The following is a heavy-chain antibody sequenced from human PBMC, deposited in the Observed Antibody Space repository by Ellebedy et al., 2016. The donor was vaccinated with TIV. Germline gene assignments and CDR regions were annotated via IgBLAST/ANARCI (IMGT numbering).Heavy chain of an antibody. Sequence: PGGSLRLSCAAFEFYFRDDWMSWVRQAPGKGLEWVATIHKDGSERYYVDSVKGRFTVSRDNTRDMLFLEMSSLKADDTGIYYCVRGGARSSWYWRLWGQGTLVTVSA. CDR1: EFYFRDDW. CDR2: IHKDGSER. J-gene: IGHJ4*02. V-gene: IGHV3-7*03. CDR3: VRGGARSSWYWRL. D-gene: IGHD6-13*01.